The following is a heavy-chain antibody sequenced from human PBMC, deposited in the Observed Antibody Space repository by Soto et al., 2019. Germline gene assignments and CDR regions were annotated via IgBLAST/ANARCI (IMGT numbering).Heavy chain of an antibody. CDR2: IDPSGGIT. D-gene: IGHD2-2*01. Sequence: ASVKVSCTASGYSFTNFHIHWVRQAPGQGLEWMGMIDPSGGITRDAQRLQGRITMTRDASTSTVYMELRSLTSEDTAVYYCARDPYCSSTSCYGGYFDYWGQGTLVTVSS. CDR1: GYSFTNFH. J-gene: IGHJ4*02. CDR3: ARDPYCSSTSCYGGYFDY. V-gene: IGHV1-46*01.